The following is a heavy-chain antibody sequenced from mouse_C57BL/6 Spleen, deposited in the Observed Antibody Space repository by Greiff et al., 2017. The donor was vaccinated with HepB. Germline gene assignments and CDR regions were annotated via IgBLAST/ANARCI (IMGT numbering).Heavy chain of an antibody. J-gene: IGHJ4*01. Sequence: QVQLKESGAELVKPGASVKLSCKASGYTFTEYTIHWVKQRSGQGLEWIGWFYPGSGSMKYNEKFKDKATLTADKSSSTVYMELSRLTSEDSAVYFCARHPIYYYGSSSRNYAMDYWGQGTSVTVSS. CDR3: ARHPIYYYGSSSRNYAMDY. D-gene: IGHD1-1*01. CDR2: FYPGSGSM. V-gene: IGHV1-62-2*01. CDR1: GYTFTEYT.